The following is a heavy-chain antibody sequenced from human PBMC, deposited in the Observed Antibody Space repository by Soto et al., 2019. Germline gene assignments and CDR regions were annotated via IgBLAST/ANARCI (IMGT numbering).Heavy chain of an antibody. CDR3: ARHRGPTGPNY. CDR1: GDSISSNNYH. J-gene: IGHJ4*02. Sequence: QLQLQESGPGLVKPSETLSLTCTVSGDSISSNNYHWGWIRQPPGKGLEWIGSMYHSGNTYHHPSLKSRVTISVDTSKNQLALNLRSVTAADTAVYYCARHRGPTGPNYWGQGALVTVSS. D-gene: IGHD3-10*01. CDR2: MYHSGNT. V-gene: IGHV4-39*01.